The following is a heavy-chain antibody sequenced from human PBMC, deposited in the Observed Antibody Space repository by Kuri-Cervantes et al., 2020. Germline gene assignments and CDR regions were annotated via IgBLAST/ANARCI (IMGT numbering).Heavy chain of an antibody. CDR1: GFDYSSYA. Sequence: SLKISCAASGFDYSSYAMHWVRQAPGKGLEWVSGISWNSGSIGYADSVKGRFTISRDNAKNSLYLQMNSLRAEDTALYYCAKDRGRYDILTGYWADAFDIWGQGTMVTVSS. CDR3: AKDRGRYDILTGYWADAFDI. D-gene: IGHD3-9*01. J-gene: IGHJ3*02. CDR2: ISWNSGSI. V-gene: IGHV3-9*01.